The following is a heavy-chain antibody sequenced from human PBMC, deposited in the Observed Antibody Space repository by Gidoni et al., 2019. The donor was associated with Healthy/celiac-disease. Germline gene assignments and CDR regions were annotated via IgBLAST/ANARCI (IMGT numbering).Heavy chain of an antibody. CDR3: ARQALAYYYDSSGYYPPGAFDI. V-gene: IGHV4-30-2*01. D-gene: IGHD3-22*01. CDR1: GGSISSGGYS. Sequence: QLQLQESGSGLVKPSQTLSLTCAVSGGSISSGGYSWSWIRQPPGKGLEWIGYIYHSGSTYYNPSLKSRVTISVDRSKNQFSLKLSSVTAADTAVYYCARQALAYYYDSSGYYPPGAFDIWGQGTMVTVSS. J-gene: IGHJ3*02. CDR2: IYHSGST.